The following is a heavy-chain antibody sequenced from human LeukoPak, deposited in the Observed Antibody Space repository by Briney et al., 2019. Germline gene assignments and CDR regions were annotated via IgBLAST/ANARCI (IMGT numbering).Heavy chain of an antibody. V-gene: IGHV3-21*01. CDR3: ARGRQWLEPFDY. Sequence: PGGSLRLSCAASGFTFSTYSMNWVRQTPGKGLEWVSCISTNSDYIYYADSVKGRFTISRDNAKNSLYLQMNSLRAEDTAVYYCARGRQWLEPFDYWGQGALVTVSS. CDR1: GFTFSTYS. D-gene: IGHD6-19*01. CDR2: ISTNSDYI. J-gene: IGHJ4*02.